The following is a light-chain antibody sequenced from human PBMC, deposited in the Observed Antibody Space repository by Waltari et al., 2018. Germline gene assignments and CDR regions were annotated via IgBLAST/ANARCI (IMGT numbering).Light chain of an antibody. CDR3: SSYTSSTTVV. CDR2: EVS. Sequence: QSALTQPASVSGSPGQSITISCTGSSSDVCGYNYVSWFQQHPGKAPKLMIYEVSNRPSGVSDRFSGSKSGNTASLTISGLQPEDEADYYCSSYTSSTTVVFGGGTKLTVL. V-gene: IGLV2-14*01. J-gene: IGLJ2*01. CDR1: SSDVCGYNY.